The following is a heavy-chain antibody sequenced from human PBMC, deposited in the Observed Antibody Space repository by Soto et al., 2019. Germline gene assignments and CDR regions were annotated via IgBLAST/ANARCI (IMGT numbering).Heavy chain of an antibody. J-gene: IGHJ6*02. Sequence: GGSLRLSCSVSGFTARDYYMNWVRQTPGKGLEWVSVIYSGGSADYAASVKGRFTISRDDSKNMLFLQMNSLRVEDTAVYYCARLNMSSCFRCYYGMDVWGHGTSVTVSS. V-gene: IGHV3-53*01. CDR1: GFTARDYY. CDR3: ARLNMSSCFRCYYGMDV. D-gene: IGHD2-21*01. CDR2: IYSGGSA.